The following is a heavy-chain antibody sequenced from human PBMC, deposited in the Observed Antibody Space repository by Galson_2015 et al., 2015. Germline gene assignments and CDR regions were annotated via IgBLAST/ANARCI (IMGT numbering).Heavy chain of an antibody. V-gene: IGHV1-69*06. CDR1: GGSFSIYD. D-gene: IGHD2-2*01. CDR2: ITPIFGTA. Sequence: SVKVSCKASGGSFSIYDISWVRQAPGQGPQWMGGITPIFGTANYAQRFQGRVTITAEKSTSTAYMELSSLRSEDTAAYYCARASQDCSSNSCPYNYWGPGTLVTVSS. J-gene: IGHJ4*02. CDR3: ARASQDCSSNSCPYNY.